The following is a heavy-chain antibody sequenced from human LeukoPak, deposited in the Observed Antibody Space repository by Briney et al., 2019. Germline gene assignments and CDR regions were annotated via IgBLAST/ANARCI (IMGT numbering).Heavy chain of an antibody. CDR3: ARGATNDFWSGYGWIDP. Sequence: GGSLRLSCVASGFTFNYYTVHWVRQAPGKGLEWVALISYDGGNTYYAASVKGRFTISRDNSKNTLYLQMNSLRAEDTAIYYCARGATNDFWSGYGWIDPWGQGTLVTVSS. D-gene: IGHD3-3*01. CDR1: GFTFNYYT. J-gene: IGHJ5*02. CDR2: ISYDGGNT. V-gene: IGHV3-30-3*01.